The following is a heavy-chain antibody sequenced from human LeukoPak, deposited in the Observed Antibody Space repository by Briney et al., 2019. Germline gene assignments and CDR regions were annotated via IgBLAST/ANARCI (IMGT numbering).Heavy chain of an antibody. CDR2: ISDSGSPI. V-gene: IGHV3-48*02. CDR1: GFTFGGYT. CDR3: ARHSGNSFDY. Sequence: GGSLRLSCPASGFTFGGYTMNWARQAPGKGLEWVSYISDSGSPIYYADSVKGRFTISRDNARNSLYLQMNSLRDEDTAVYYCARHSGNSFDYWGQGTLVTVSS. J-gene: IGHJ4*02. D-gene: IGHD2-21*01.